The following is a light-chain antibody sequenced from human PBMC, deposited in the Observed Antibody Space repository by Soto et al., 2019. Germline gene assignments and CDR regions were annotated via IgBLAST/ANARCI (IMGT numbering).Light chain of an antibody. CDR1: QGISSY. CDR2: AAS. Sequence: DIQLTQSPSFLSASVGDRVTITCRASQGISSYLAWYQQKPGKAPKVSIYAASTLQSGVPSRFSGSGSGTEYTLTISSLQPEDVATYYCQHYSVFPLTVGGGPKVEIK. J-gene: IGKJ4*01. CDR3: QHYSVFPLT. V-gene: IGKV1-9*01.